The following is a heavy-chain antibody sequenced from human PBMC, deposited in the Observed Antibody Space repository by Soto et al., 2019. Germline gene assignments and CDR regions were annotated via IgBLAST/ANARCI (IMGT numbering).Heavy chain of an antibody. CDR3: ARDPYYYGSGDKGGFDP. D-gene: IGHD3-10*01. V-gene: IGHV4-4*02. CDR1: GGSLSSTXX. CDR2: IYHTGST. Sequence: QVQLQESGPGLVKPSGTLSLTCAVSGGSLSSTXXXXXXRQPPRKGLEWIGDIYHTGSTXYNPSLKSRVPISVDKSNNQFSLNLSSVTAADTAVYYCARDPYYYGSGDKGGFDPWGQGTLVSVSS. J-gene: IGHJ5*02.